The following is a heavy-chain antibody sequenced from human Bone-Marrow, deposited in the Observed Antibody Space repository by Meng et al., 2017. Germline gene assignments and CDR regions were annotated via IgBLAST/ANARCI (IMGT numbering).Heavy chain of an antibody. J-gene: IGHJ4*02. V-gene: IGHV4-4*02. CDR2: IYHSGNT. Sequence: QVELPESGPGLVKPSGTLFLTCAVSGDSISRSNWWSWVRQPPGKGLEWIGEIYHSGNTNYNASLKSRVTLSIDKSKNQFSLKLSSVTAADTAVYYCARKAVAGNFDYWGQGALVTVSS. CDR3: ARKAVAGNFDY. CDR1: GDSISRSNW. D-gene: IGHD6-13*01.